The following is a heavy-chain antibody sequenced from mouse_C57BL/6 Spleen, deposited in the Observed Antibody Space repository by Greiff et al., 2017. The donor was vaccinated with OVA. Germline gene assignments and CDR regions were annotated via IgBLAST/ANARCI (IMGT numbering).Heavy chain of an antibody. CDR2: IRYSGST. CDR3: AREVYYGSSYDWYFDV. Sequence: EVQLQESGPGMVKPSQSLSLTCTVTGYSITSGYDWHWIRHFPGNKLEWMGYIRYSGSTNYNPSLKSRISITHDTSKNHFFLKLNSVTTEDTATYYCAREVYYGSSYDWYFDVWGTGTTVTVSS. D-gene: IGHD1-1*01. V-gene: IGHV3-1*01. CDR1: GYSITSGYD. J-gene: IGHJ1*03.